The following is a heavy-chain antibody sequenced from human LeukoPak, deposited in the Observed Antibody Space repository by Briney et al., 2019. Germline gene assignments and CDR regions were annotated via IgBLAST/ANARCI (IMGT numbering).Heavy chain of an antibody. Sequence: GASVKVSCKASGYTFTSYAMHWVCQAPGQRLEWMGWINAGNGNTKYSQKFQGRVTITRDTSASTAYMELSSLRSGDTAVYYCARGSGSYTFDYWGQGTLVTVSS. V-gene: IGHV1-3*01. J-gene: IGHJ4*02. D-gene: IGHD3-10*01. CDR1: GYTFTSYA. CDR2: INAGNGNT. CDR3: ARGSGSYTFDY.